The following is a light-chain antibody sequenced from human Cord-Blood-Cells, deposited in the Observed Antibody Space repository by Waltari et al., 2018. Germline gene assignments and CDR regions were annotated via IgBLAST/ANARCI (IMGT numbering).Light chain of an antibody. CDR3: QQYYSTPIT. J-gene: IGKJ5*01. V-gene: IGKV4-1*01. Sequence: DIVMPQSPDSLAVSLAERATINCKSSQSVLYSSNNKNYLAWYQQKPGQPPKLLIYWASTRESGVPDRFSGSGSGTDFTLTISSLQAEDVAVYYCQQYYSTPITFGQGTRLEIK. CDR2: WAS. CDR1: QSVLYSSNNKNY.